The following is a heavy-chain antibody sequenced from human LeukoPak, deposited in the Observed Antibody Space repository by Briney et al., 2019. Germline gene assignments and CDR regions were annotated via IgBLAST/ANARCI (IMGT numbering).Heavy chain of an antibody. V-gene: IGHV4-4*02. CDR2: ICLDGRI. D-gene: IGHD2-15*01. CDR3: ASQGGLRNDF. Sequence: SETLSLTCGVSGGSITTRDCWSWVRQPPGKGLEWIGEICLDGRIHYTPSLRSRISISIDRSKDQFSLNLISVAAADTAIYFCASQGGLRNDFWGQGTLVFVSP. CDR1: GGSITTRDC. J-gene: IGHJ4*02.